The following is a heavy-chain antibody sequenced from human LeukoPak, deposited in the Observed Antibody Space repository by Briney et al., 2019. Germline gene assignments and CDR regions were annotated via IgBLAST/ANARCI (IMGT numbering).Heavy chain of an antibody. Sequence: SVKVSCKASGGTFSSYAISWVRQAPGQGLEWMGGIIPIFGTANYAQKFQGRVTITADESTSTAYMELSSLRSEDTAVYYCARVKDSSGYYWSYYYYYGMDVWGQGTTVTVSS. J-gene: IGHJ6*02. V-gene: IGHV1-69*13. CDR1: GGTFSSYA. D-gene: IGHD3-22*01. CDR3: ARVKDSSGYYWSYYYYYGMDV. CDR2: IIPIFGTA.